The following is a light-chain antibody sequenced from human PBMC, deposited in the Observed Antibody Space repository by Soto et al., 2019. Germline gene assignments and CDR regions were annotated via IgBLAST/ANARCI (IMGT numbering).Light chain of an antibody. CDR2: EVT. CDR3: SSYTNINTRAGV. V-gene: IGLV2-14*01. Sequence: QSALTQPASVSGSPGQPITISCTGTSGDIGSYNRVSWYQQHPGKAPKLIIYEVTDRPSGVSNRFSGSKSGNTASLTISGLQAEDEAEYYCSSYTNINTRAGVFGTGTKVTVL. J-gene: IGLJ1*01. CDR1: SGDIGSYNR.